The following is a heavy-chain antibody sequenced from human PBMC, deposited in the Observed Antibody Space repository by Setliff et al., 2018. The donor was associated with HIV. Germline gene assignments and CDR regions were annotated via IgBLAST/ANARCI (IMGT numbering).Heavy chain of an antibody. J-gene: IGHJ4*02. CDR2: IYYSGST. V-gene: IGHV4-39*07. CDR3: ASTGGYSYGFFDS. CDR1: GGSISTSSYY. D-gene: IGHD5-18*01. Sequence: PSETLSLTCAVSGGSISTSSYYWGWIRQPPGKGLEWIGNIYYSGSTNYNPSLKSRVTISVDTSKNQFSLKLSSVTAADTAVYYCASTGGYSYGFFDSWGQGALVTSPQ.